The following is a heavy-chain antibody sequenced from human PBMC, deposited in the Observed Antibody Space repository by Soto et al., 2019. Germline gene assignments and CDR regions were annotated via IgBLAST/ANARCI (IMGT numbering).Heavy chain of an antibody. CDR3: ARYYDIFTGYPDALAI. Sequence: ASVKVSCKASGYTFTSYGISWVRQAPGQGLEWMGWISAYNGNTNYAQKLQGRVTMTTDTSTSTAYMELRSLRSDDTAVYYCARYYDIFTGYPDALAISGQRTTVPGSS. J-gene: IGHJ3*02. V-gene: IGHV1-18*01. D-gene: IGHD3-9*01. CDR2: ISAYNGNT. CDR1: GYTFTSYG.